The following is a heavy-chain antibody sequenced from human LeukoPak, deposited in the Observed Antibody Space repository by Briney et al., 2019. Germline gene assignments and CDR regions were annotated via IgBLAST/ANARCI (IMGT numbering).Heavy chain of an antibody. CDR1: GFTFSSYA. V-gene: IGHV3-23*01. CDR3: AKDGHYYDSSGYSYY. J-gene: IGHJ4*02. CDR2: ISGSGGST. D-gene: IGHD3-22*01. Sequence: GGSLRLSCAASGFTFSSYAMSWVRQAPGKGLEWVSAISGSGGSTYYADSVKGRFTISRDNSKNTLYLQMNSLRAEDTAVYYCAKDGHYYDSSGYSYYWGQGTLVTVPS.